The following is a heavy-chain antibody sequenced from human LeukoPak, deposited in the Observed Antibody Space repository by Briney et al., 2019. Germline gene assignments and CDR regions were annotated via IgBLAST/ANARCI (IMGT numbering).Heavy chain of an antibody. CDR3: AGPTCLRGGYCSTNF. CDR1: GXXFSXYH. V-gene: IGHV3-11*03. CDR2: XSSSSDYT. J-gene: IGHJ4*02. D-gene: IGHD2-2*01. Sequence: GGSLRLSCAAXGXXFSXYHXXXXXXXXXXXXXXXSXXSSSSDYTNYXXXVXGRFTISRDNAKKSLYLQMDSLRADDTAVYYCAGPTCLRGGYCSTNFWGQGTLVTVSS.